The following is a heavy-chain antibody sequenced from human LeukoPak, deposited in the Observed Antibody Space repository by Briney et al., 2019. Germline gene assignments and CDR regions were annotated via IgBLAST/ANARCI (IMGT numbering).Heavy chain of an antibody. CDR3: AKLGKCENYGDYYFDY. J-gene: IGHJ4*02. D-gene: IGHD4-17*01. CDR1: VFTFTSYA. V-gene: IGHV3-23*01. Sequence: GGSLRLSCAASVFTFTSYAMSWVRQAPGKGLEWFSAISGSGGSTDYADSGKARFTISRHKSKNTLYLQMSRLSAADPAIYYGAKLGKCENYGDYYFDYWGPGTLVTVSS. CDR2: ISGSGGST.